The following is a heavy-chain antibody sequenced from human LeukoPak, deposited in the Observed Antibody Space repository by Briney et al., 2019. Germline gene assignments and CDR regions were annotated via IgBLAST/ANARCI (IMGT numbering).Heavy chain of an antibody. Sequence: GGSLRLSCAASGFTFSTYWMHWVRQAPGKGLVWVSRVHSDRSSTSYADSVKGRFTISRDNAKNTLHLQMNSLRAEDTAVYYCARVGCSGGSCNSRGTLYYGMDVWGQGTTVTVSS. CDR3: ARVGCSGGSCNSRGTLYYGMDV. V-gene: IGHV3-74*01. D-gene: IGHD2-15*01. CDR1: GFTFSTYW. J-gene: IGHJ6*02. CDR2: VHSDRSST.